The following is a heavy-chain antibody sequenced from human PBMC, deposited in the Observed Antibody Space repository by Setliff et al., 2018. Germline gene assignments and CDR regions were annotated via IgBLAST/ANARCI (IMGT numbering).Heavy chain of an antibody. V-gene: IGHV3-48*01. Sequence: GGSLRLSCGASGFTYKNDWVSWVRQAPGKGLEWLSYISTGSSIIYYADSVNGRFTISRDASENSISLQMNSLRVDDTAVYFCRVWLGDLSRDFWGQGTLVTVSS. D-gene: IGHD3-10*01. CDR3: RVWLGDLSRDF. CDR2: ISTGSSII. J-gene: IGHJ4*02. CDR1: GFTYKNDW.